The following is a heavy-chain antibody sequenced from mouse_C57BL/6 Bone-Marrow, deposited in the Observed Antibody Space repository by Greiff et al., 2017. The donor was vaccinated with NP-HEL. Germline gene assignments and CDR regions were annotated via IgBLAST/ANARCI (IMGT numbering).Heavy chain of an antibody. V-gene: IGHV6-6*01. CDR3: TRPGTVVANYYAMDY. Sequence: EVKVEESGGGLVQPGGSMKLSCAASGFTFSDAWMDWVRQSPEKGLEWVAEIRNKANNHATYYAESVKGRFTISRDDSKSSVYLQMNSLRAEDTGIYYCTRPGTVVANYYAMDYWGQGTSVTVSS. J-gene: IGHJ4*01. CDR2: IRNKANNHAT. D-gene: IGHD1-1*01. CDR1: GFTFSDAW.